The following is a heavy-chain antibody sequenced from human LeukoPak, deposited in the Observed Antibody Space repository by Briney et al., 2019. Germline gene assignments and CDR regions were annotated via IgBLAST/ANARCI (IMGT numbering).Heavy chain of an antibody. D-gene: IGHD3-10*01. J-gene: IGHJ4*02. V-gene: IGHV3-74*01. CDR2: INLDGSSA. CDR1: GFTFSNYW. Sequence: GGSLRPSCAASGFTFSNYWMHWVRQAPGKGLVWVSRINLDGSSATYADSVKGRFTISRDNAKNTLYLQMNSLSAEDTAVYYCASGFLSGRGVVGYWGQGTLVTVSS. CDR3: ASGFLSGRGVVGY.